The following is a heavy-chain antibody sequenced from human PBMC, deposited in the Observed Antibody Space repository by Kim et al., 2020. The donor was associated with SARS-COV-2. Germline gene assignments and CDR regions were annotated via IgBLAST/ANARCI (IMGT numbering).Heavy chain of an antibody. J-gene: IGHJ4*02. Sequence: SVKGRFTISRDNAKNSLSLQMNSLRAEDTAVYYCARKWGLYSSSWYFVDYWGQGTLVTVSS. V-gene: IGHV3-21*01. CDR3: ARKWGLYSSSWYFVDY. D-gene: IGHD6-13*01.